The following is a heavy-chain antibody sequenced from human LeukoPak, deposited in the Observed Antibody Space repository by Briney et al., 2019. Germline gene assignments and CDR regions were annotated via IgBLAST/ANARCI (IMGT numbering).Heavy chain of an antibody. CDR2: IRTAGDT. V-gene: IGHV3-13*04. CDR3: TRKRGGAFDI. Sequence: PGGSLRLSCAASGFTFNTYDIHWVRQATGKGLEWVSAIRTAGDTYYSGAVKGRFTISREDAKTSLYLQMNSQRVGDTAVYYCTRKRGGAFDIWGQGTMVTVSS. CDR1: GFTFNTYD. J-gene: IGHJ3*02.